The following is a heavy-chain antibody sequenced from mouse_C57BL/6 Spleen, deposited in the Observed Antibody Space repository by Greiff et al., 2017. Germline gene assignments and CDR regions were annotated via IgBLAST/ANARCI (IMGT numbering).Heavy chain of an antibody. CDR1: GYSFTGYY. CDR2: INPSTGGT. Sequence: DVQLQESGPELVKPGASVKISCKASGYSFTGYYMNWVKQSPEKSLEWIGEINPSTGGTTYNQKFKAKATLTVDKSSSTAYMQLKSLTSEDSAVYYCARAVVADYAMDYWGQGTSVTVSS. D-gene: IGHD1-1*01. V-gene: IGHV1-42*01. CDR3: ARAVVADYAMDY. J-gene: IGHJ4*01.